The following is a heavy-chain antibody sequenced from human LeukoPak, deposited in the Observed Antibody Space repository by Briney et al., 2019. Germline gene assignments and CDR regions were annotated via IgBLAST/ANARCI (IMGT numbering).Heavy chain of an antibody. V-gene: IGHV3-23*01. CDR3: AKDRYYLAVTTLFDY. Sequence: GGSLRLSCAASGFTFSSYAMSWVRQAPGKGLEWVSAISGSGGSTYYADSVKGRFTISRDNSKNSLYLQMNSLRTEDTALYYCAKDRYYLAVTTLFDYWGQGTLVTVSS. CDR2: ISGSGGST. CDR1: GFTFSSYA. D-gene: IGHD4-11*01. J-gene: IGHJ4*02.